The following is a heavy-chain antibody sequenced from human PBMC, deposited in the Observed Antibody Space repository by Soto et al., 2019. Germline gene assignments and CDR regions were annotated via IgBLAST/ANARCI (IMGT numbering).Heavy chain of an antibody. CDR1: GYTFISYA. V-gene: IGHV1-3*01. CDR2: INAGNGNT. Sequence: GASVKVSCKASGYTFISYAMHWVRQAPGQSLEWMGWINAGNGNTKYSQKLQGRVTITRDTSASTAYMELSSLRSEDTAVYYCARPRGIVGATSQFDYWGQGTLVTVSS. CDR3: ARPRGIVGATSQFDY. D-gene: IGHD1-26*01. J-gene: IGHJ4*02.